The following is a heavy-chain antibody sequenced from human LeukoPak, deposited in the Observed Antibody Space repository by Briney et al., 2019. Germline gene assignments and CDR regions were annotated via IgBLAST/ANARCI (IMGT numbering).Heavy chain of an antibody. V-gene: IGHV4-59*11. D-gene: IGHD3-22*01. Sequence: SETLSLTCTVSGFSINSHYWSWIRQSPGKGLEWIGYIHHSGSTTYNPSPKSRVTISVDRSKNQFSLKLSSVTAADTALYSCARGVGYYSDSSGNFDYWGQGTLVTVSS. CDR2: IHHSGST. CDR1: GFSINSHY. J-gene: IGHJ4*02. CDR3: ARGVGYYSDSSGNFDY.